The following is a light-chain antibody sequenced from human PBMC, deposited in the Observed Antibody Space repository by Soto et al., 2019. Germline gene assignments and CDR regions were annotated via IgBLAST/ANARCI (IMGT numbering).Light chain of an antibody. Sequence: EIVLTQSPATLSLSPGERATLSCRASQSVNSQLAWYQQKPGQAPRLLIYDAYNRATGIPARFSGRGSGRDFSLTISSLEPEDFAVYYCQQRSNWPALTFGGGTKIEIK. CDR3: QQRSNWPALT. CDR2: DAY. J-gene: IGKJ4*01. V-gene: IGKV3-11*02. CDR1: QSVNSQ.